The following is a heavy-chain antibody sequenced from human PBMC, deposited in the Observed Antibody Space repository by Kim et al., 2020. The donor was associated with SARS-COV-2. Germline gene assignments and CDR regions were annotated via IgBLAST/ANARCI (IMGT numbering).Heavy chain of an antibody. CDR1: GGSISSSNW. CDR2: IYHSGST. D-gene: IGHD3-10*01. Sequence: SETLSLTCAVSGGSISSSNWWSWVRQPPGKGLEWIGEIYHSGSTNYNPSLKSRVTISVDKSKNQFSLKLSSVTAADTAVYYCARDNPRGSGSPSFYYYYYGMDVWGQGTTVTVSS. V-gene: IGHV4-4*02. CDR3: ARDNPRGSGSPSFYYYYYGMDV. J-gene: IGHJ6*02.